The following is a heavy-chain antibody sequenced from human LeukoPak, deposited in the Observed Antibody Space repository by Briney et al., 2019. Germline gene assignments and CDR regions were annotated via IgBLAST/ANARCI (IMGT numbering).Heavy chain of an antibody. D-gene: IGHD4-17*01. CDR1: GFTFSSYA. Sequence: QTGGSLRLSCAASGFTFSSYAMHWVRQAPGKGLEWVAVISYDGSNKYYADSVKGRFTISRDNAKNSLYLQMNSLRAEDTAVYYCASGAVTTPDFDYWGQGTLVTVSS. CDR3: ASGAVTTPDFDY. V-gene: IGHV3-30*04. J-gene: IGHJ4*02. CDR2: ISYDGSNK.